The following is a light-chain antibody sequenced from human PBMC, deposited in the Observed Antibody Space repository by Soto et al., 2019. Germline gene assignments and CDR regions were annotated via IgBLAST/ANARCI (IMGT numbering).Light chain of an antibody. CDR1: QGIIDY. V-gene: IGKV1-27*01. J-gene: IGKJ1*01. Sequence: DIQMTQSPSSLSASVGDTVTITCRASQGIIDYLAWYQQSPGKVPKLLIYAASTLQTGVPSRFSGSGAGTDFTLTIRSLQPEDVATYYCQKYDTAPQTFGPGTKVEIK. CDR3: QKYDTAPQT. CDR2: AAS.